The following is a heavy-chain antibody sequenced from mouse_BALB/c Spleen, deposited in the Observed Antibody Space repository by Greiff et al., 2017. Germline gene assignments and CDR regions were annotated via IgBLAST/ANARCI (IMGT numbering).Heavy chain of an antibody. Sequence: EVQLQQSGAELVKPGASVKLSCTASGFNIKDTYMHWVTQRPEQGLEWIGRIDPANGNTKYDPKFQGTATITADTSSNTAYLQHSSLPSEDTAVYYCARDRSGWFAYWGQGTLVTVSA. CDR1: GFNIKDTY. CDR3: ARDRSGWFAY. CDR2: IDPANGNT. J-gene: IGHJ3*01. D-gene: IGHD3-2*02. V-gene: IGHV14-3*02.